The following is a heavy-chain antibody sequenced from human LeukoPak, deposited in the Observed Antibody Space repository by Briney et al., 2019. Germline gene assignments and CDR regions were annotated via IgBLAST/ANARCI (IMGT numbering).Heavy chain of an antibody. V-gene: IGHV1-18*01. D-gene: IGHD1-20*01. Sequence: ASVKVSCKASGYIFSSNGISWVRQAPGQGLEWVGWVSTYSSDTNYAQRFQGRVTMTTDTSTSTAYMGLRSLRPDDTAVYYCDRDNWNEFDPWGQGTLVTVSS. J-gene: IGHJ5*02. CDR1: GYIFSSNG. CDR3: DRDNWNEFDP. CDR2: VSTYSSDT.